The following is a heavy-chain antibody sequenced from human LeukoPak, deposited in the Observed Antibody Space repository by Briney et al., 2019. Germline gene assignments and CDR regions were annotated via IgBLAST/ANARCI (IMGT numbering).Heavy chain of an antibody. CDR2: IIPILGIA. CDR3: AREGDMTPFDY. Sequence: GASVKVSCKASGGTFSSYTISWVRQAPGQGLEWMGRIIPILGIANYAQKFQGRVTITAYKSTSTAYMELSSLRSEDTAVYYCAREGDMTPFDYWGQGTLVTVSS. CDR1: GGTFSSYT. J-gene: IGHJ4*02. V-gene: IGHV1-69*04.